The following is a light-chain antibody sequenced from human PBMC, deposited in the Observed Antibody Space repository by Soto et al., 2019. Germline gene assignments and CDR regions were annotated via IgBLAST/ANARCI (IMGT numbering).Light chain of an antibody. J-gene: IGKJ2*01. CDR3: QQYKDRRT. V-gene: IGKV3-15*01. CDR1: QSVSSS. Sequence: EIVMTQSPATLSVSPGERATLSCRASQSVSSSLAWYQQKPGQAPRLLIYGASTRATGVPARFSGSGSGTEFTLTISSLQSEDFAVYYCQQYKDRRTFGQGTTLDIK. CDR2: GAS.